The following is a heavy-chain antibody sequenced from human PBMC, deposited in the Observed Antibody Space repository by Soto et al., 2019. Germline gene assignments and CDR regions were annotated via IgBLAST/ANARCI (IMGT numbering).Heavy chain of an antibody. CDR2: MNPSSGYT. CDR1: GYTFTNYD. V-gene: IGHV1-8*01. J-gene: IGHJ4*02. CDR3: ARFVRHQLPTIDY. Sequence: ASVKVSCKASGYTFTNYDINWVRQATGQGLEWMGWMNPSSGYTGYAQKFQGRVTMTWDTSISTAYMELSNLTSADTAVYYCARFVRHQLPTIDYWGQGALVTVSS. D-gene: IGHD1-26*01.